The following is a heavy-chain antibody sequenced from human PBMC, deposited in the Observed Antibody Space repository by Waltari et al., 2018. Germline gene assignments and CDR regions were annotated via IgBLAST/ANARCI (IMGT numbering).Heavy chain of an antibody. V-gene: IGHV3-23*03. D-gene: IGHD6-19*01. CDR2: IYGGGTTT. CDR1: GFTFSSYA. CDR3: ARDRSGYGGGSSAY. J-gene: IGHJ4*02. Sequence: EVQLLESGGGLEQPGGSLRLSCVASGFTFSSYARSWVRQVPGKGLEWVAVIYGGGTTTYYGDSVKGRFVISRENPKNTLFLQMNSLRVEDTAIYYCARDRSGYGGGSSAYWGQGTLVTVSS.